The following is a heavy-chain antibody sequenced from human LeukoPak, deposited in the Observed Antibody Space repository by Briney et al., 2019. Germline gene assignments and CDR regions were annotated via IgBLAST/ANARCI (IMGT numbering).Heavy chain of an antibody. J-gene: IGHJ4*02. CDR2: INHSGST. D-gene: IGHD3-9*01. CDR3: ARGQRRYFDWLLSTYYFGY. CDR1: GGSFSGYY. Sequence: PSETLSLTCAVYGGSFSGYYWSWIRQPPGKGLEWIGEINHSGSTNYNPSLKSRVTISVDTSKNQFSLKLSSVTAADTAVYYCARGQRRYFDWLLSTYYFGYWGQGTLVTVSS. V-gene: IGHV4-34*01.